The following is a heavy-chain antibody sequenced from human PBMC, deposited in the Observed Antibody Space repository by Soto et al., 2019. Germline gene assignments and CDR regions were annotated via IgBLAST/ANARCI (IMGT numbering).Heavy chain of an antibody. CDR3: ARGSGRSDYFDY. Sequence: QVQLQESGPGLVKPSQTLSLTCTVSGGSISSGGYSWGWIPRPPGKGLEWIGYIYYSGSTYYNPSLKSRVTISVDTSKNQFSLKLSSVTAADTAVYYCARGSGRSDYFDYWGQGTLVTVSS. CDR2: IYYSGST. CDR1: GGSISSGGYS. V-gene: IGHV4-31*03. J-gene: IGHJ4*02. D-gene: IGHD3-10*01.